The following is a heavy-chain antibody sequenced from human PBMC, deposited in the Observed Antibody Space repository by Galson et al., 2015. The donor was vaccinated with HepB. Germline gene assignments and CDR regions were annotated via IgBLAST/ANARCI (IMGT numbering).Heavy chain of an antibody. Sequence: SLRLSCAASGFTFSSYGMHWVRQAPGKGLEWVAVIWYDGSNKYYADSVKGRFTISRDNSKNTLYLQMNSLRAEDTAVYYCARDPPFYGPVAATLSYGMDVWGQGTTVTVSS. CDR3: ARDPPFYGPVAATLSYGMDV. CDR1: GFTFSSYG. D-gene: IGHD2-15*01. V-gene: IGHV3-33*01. CDR2: IWYDGSNK. J-gene: IGHJ6*02.